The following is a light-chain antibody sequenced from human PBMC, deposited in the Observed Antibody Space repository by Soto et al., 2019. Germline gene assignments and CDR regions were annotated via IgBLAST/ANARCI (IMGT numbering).Light chain of an antibody. CDR1: SSDVGEYDY. Sequence: QSALTQPRLVSGSPGQSVTISCTGTSSDVGEYDYVSWYQHHPGKAPKLMIYDVSQRPSGVPDRFSGSKAGNTASLTISGLQAEDEADYYCCSYAGSRVFGGGTKLTVL. V-gene: IGLV2-11*01. CDR3: CSYAGSRV. J-gene: IGLJ3*02. CDR2: DVS.